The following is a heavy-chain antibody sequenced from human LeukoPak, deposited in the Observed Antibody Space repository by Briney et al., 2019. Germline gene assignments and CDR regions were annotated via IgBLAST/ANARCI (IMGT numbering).Heavy chain of an antibody. CDR3: ARVSRSGWYVEY. CDR2: IWYDGSKK. Sequence: GRSLRLSCAASGFTFSSYGMHWVRQAPGKGLEWVAVIWYDGSKKYYTDSVKGRFTISRDNSKNTLYLQLNSLRAEDTAMYYCARVSRSGWYVEYWGQGTLVNVSS. J-gene: IGHJ4*02. V-gene: IGHV3-33*01. CDR1: GFTFSSYG. D-gene: IGHD6-19*01.